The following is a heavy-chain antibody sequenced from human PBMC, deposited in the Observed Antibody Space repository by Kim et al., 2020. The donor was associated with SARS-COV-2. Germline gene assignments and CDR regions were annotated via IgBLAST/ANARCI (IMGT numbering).Heavy chain of an antibody. CDR1: GGSISSGDYY. Sequence: SETLSLTCTVSGGSISSGDYYWSWIRQPPGKGLEWIGYIYYSGSTYYNPSLKSRVTISVDTSKNQFSLKLSSVTAADTAVYYCARLPGYCSGGSCFPYGARRSYPDYWGQGTLVTVSS. CDR2: IYYSGST. D-gene: IGHD2-15*01. V-gene: IGHV4-30-4*01. CDR3: ARLPGYCSGGSCFPYGARRSYPDY. J-gene: IGHJ4*02.